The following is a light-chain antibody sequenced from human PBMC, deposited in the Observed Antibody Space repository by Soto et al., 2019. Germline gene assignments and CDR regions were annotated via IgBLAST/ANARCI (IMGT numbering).Light chain of an antibody. CDR3: GTWDSSLSAGV. V-gene: IGLV1-51*01. J-gene: IGLJ3*02. CDR2: ENN. CDR1: TSNIGNNY. Sequence: QSVLTQPPSVSAASGQKVTISCSGRTSNIGNNYVYWYQQLPGTAPKLLIYENNKRASEIPDRFSGSKSGTSATLGITGLQTGDEADYYCGTWDSSLSAGVFGGGTKLTVL.